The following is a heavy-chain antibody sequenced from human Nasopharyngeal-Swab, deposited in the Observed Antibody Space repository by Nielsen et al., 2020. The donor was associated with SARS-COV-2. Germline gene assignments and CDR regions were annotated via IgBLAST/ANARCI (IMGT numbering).Heavy chain of an antibody. J-gene: IGHJ4*02. Sequence: GESLKISCAASGFTFSSYAMSWVRQAPGKGLEWVSAISGSGGSTYYADSVKGRFPISRDNAKNSLSLQMNSLRAEDTAVYYCARTSDVGGGSNGYPDYWGQGTLVTVSS. CDR1: GFTFSSYA. V-gene: IGHV3-23*01. CDR3: ARTSDVGGGSNGYPDY. D-gene: IGHD3-22*01. CDR2: ISGSGGST.